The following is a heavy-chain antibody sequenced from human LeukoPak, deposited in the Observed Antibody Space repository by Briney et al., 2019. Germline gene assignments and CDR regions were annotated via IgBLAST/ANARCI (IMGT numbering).Heavy chain of an antibody. CDR1: GFHFNAYA. CDR3: ARAYSTSWYDY. D-gene: IGHD6-13*01. V-gene: IGHV3-7*03. Sequence: PGGSLRLSCVGSGFHFNAYAMAWVRQAPGKGLEWVANIKEDGSEKHYVDSVKGRFTISRDNSKNTLYLQMNSLRAEDTAVYHCARAYSTSWYDYWGQGTLVTVSS. CDR2: IKEDGSEK. J-gene: IGHJ4*02.